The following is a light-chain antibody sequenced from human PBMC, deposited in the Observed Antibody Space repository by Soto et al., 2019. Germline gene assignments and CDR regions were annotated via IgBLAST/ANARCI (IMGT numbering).Light chain of an antibody. CDR3: HQRSSWPRGS. CDR1: QSVSSY. J-gene: IGKJ1*01. V-gene: IGKV3-11*01. CDR2: DAS. Sequence: EVVLTQSPATLSLSPGESATLSCRASQSVSSYLAWYQQKPGQGPRLLIYDASNRATGVSARFSGSGSGTDFTLTISSLETEDCAVYYCHQRSSWPRGSFGQGTKVEIK.